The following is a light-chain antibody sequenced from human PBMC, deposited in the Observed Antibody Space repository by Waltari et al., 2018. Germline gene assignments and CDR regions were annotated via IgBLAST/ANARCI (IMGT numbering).Light chain of an antibody. J-gene: IGLJ1*01. V-gene: IGLV3-1*01. CDR3: QAWDSSTYV. Sequence: SYELTQPPSVSVSPGQTASITCSGDKLGDKFTSWYQQKPGQSPVLVIYHDSKRPSGIPERFSGSNSRNAATLTIRGTQAMDEADYYCQAWDSSTYVFGSGTTVTVL. CDR2: HDS. CDR1: KLGDKF.